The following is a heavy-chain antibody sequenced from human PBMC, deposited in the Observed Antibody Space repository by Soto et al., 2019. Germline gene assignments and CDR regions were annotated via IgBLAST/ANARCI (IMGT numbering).Heavy chain of an antibody. Sequence: QVHLVESGGGVVQPGRSLRLSCAASGFTFSNSGMHWVRQAPGKGLEWVAIIWYDGSNNYADSVKGRFTISRDDSKNTLYLQMNSLRAEDTAMYYCAKDNPTTAYWGQGTLVTVSS. CDR1: GFTFSNSG. CDR3: AKDNPTTAY. CDR2: IWYDGSN. D-gene: IGHD5-12*01. J-gene: IGHJ4*02. V-gene: IGHV3-30*18.